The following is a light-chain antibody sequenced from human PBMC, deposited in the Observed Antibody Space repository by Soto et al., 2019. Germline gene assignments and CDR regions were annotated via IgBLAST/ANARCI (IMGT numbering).Light chain of an antibody. CDR2: DGS. CDR1: QNIGIW. Sequence: DIQMTQSPSTLSASIGDRVTITCRASQNIGIWLAWYQQKPGKAPNLLIYDGSSLESGVPSRFSGRESGTEFTLTISSLQPDDFANYFCQQYYTYSTLGQGTKVDIK. V-gene: IGKV1-5*01. CDR3: QQYYTYST. J-gene: IGKJ1*01.